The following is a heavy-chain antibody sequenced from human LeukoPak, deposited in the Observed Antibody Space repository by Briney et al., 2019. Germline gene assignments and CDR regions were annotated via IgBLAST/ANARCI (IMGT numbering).Heavy chain of an antibody. J-gene: IGHJ4*02. Sequence: GGSLRLSCAASGSSFSSYVMSWVRQAPGKGRQWVAGIGGGGVNIWYADSVKGRFTISRDNSKSTLYLQMNSLRADDTAVYYCAKYCGDSSCYAGFDIWGQGTLVTVSS. CDR2: IGGGGVNI. V-gene: IGHV3-23*01. D-gene: IGHD3-22*01. CDR1: GSSFSSYV. CDR3: AKYCGDSSCYAGFDI.